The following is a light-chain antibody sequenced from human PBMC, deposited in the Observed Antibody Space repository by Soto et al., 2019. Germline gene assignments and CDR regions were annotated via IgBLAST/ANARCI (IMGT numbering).Light chain of an antibody. Sequence: QPVLTQPPSVTGAPGQRVTISCTWTNSNIGTGYGVHWYQQFQGTAPRLLSYGDTNRPSGVPDRFSVSKSGTSASLAITGLQAEDEADYYCQSYDSSRFGLIFGGGTKLTVL. V-gene: IGLV1-40*01. CDR1: NSNIGTGYG. CDR3: QSYDSSRFGLI. CDR2: GDT. J-gene: IGLJ2*01.